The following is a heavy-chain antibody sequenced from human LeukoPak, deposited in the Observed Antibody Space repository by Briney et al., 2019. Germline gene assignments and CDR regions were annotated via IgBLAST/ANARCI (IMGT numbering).Heavy chain of an antibody. J-gene: IGHJ4*02. CDR1: GFTFSSYS. CDR3: ARDSLTMIVGRQKRGLDY. D-gene: IGHD3-22*01. Sequence: GGSLRLSCAASGFTFSSYSIHWVRQAPGKGLEWVAVISYDGSNKYYADSVKGRFTISRDNSKNTLYLEMNSLRTEDTAVYYCARDSLTMIVGRQKRGLDYWGQGTLVTVSS. V-gene: IGHV3-30*03. CDR2: ISYDGSNK.